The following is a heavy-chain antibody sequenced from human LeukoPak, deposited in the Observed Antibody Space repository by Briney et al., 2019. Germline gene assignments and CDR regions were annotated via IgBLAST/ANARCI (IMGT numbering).Heavy chain of an antibody. CDR3: AAEVYGSGSSLDY. CDR1: GFTFTSSA. V-gene: IGHV1-58*02. D-gene: IGHD3-10*01. CDR2: IVVGSGNT. Sequence: ASVKVSCKASGFTFTSSAMQWVRQARGQRLEWTGWIVVGSGNTNYAQKFQERVTITRDMSTSTAYMELSSLRSEDTAVYYCAAEVYGSGSSLDYWGQGTLVTVSS. J-gene: IGHJ4*02.